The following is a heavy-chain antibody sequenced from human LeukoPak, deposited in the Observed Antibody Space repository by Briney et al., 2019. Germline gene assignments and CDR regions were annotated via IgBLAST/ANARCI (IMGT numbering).Heavy chain of an antibody. CDR1: GGTFSSYA. V-gene: IGHV1-69*04. Sequence: SVKVSCKACGGTFSSYAISWVRQAPGQGLEWMGRIIPILGIANYAQKFQGRVTITADKSTSTAYMELSSLRSEDTAVYYCARDRLLMPYYDSSGYYSDYWGQGTLVTVSS. J-gene: IGHJ4*02. D-gene: IGHD3-22*01. CDR2: IIPILGIA. CDR3: ARDRLLMPYYDSSGYYSDY.